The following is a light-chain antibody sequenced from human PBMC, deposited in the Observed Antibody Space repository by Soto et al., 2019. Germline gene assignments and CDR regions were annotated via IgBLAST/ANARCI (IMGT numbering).Light chain of an antibody. Sequence: DIQMTQSPSSLSTSVGGRVTITCRASQSISSYLNWYQQNPGKAPKLLIYDASSLQSGVPSRSSGSGSGTHFTPTINTLQPEDFATYYCQQGYSVPLTFGGGTKVEVE. V-gene: IGKV1-39*01. CDR1: QSISSY. J-gene: IGKJ4*01. CDR2: DAS. CDR3: QQGYSVPLT.